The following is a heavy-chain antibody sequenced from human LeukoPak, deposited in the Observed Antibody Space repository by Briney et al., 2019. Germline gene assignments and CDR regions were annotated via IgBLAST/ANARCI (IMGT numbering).Heavy chain of an antibody. CDR1: GFTFSSYS. V-gene: IGHV3-21*01. CDR3: AGPRAGITMVRGVLPN. CDR2: ISSSSSYI. D-gene: IGHD3-10*01. J-gene: IGHJ4*02. Sequence: GGSLRLSCAVSGFTFSSYSMNWVRQAPGKGLEWVSSISSSSSYIYYADSVKGRFTISRDNAKNSLYLQMNSLRAEDTAVYYCAGPRAGITMVRGVLPNWGQGTLVTVSS.